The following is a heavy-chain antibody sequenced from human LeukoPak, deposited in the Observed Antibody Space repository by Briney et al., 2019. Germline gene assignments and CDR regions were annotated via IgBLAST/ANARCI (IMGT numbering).Heavy chain of an antibody. CDR1: GFIFSDYY. CDR3: ARAYYYDSSGYFDY. J-gene: IGHJ4*02. V-gene: IGHV3-11*01. D-gene: IGHD3-22*01. CDR2: ISSSGSTI. Sequence: PGGSLRLSCAASGFIFSDYYMSWIRQAPGKGLEWVSYISSSGSTIYYADSVKGRFTISRDNAKNSLYLQMNSLRAEDTAVYYCARAYYYDSSGYFDYWGQGTLVTVSS.